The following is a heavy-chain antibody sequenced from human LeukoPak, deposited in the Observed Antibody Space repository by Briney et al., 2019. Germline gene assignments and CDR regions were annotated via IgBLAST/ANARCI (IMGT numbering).Heavy chain of an antibody. J-gene: IGHJ4*02. V-gene: IGHV1-2*02. Sequence: ASVKVSCKASGDTFTSYNMHWVRQAPGQGLEWMGWINPNSGGTNYAQKFQGSVTMTRDTSISTGYMEVSRLRSDDTALYYCARGGSYGPVDYWGQGTLVTVSS. CDR1: GDTFTSYN. CDR2: INPNSGGT. D-gene: IGHD3-16*01. CDR3: ARGGSYGPVDY.